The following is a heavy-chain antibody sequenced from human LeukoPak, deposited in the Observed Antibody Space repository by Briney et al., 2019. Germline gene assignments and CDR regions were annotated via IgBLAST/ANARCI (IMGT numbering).Heavy chain of an antibody. V-gene: IGHV1-2*02. J-gene: IGHJ4*02. CDR3: ARDVQGQRLKDY. CDR1: VYTFTGYY. D-gene: IGHD6-25*01. CDR2: INPNSGGT. Sequence: ASVKVSCKASVYTFTGYYMHWVRQAPGQGLKWMGWINPNSGGTNYAQKFQGRVTMTRDTSISTAYMELSRLGSDDTAVYYCARDVQGQRLKDYWGQGTLVTVSS.